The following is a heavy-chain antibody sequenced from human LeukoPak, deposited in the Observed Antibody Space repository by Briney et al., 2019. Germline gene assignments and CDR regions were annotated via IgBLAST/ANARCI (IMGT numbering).Heavy chain of an antibody. J-gene: IGHJ3*02. V-gene: IGHV4-4*02. CDR1: GGSISSSNW. D-gene: IGHD3-10*01. CDR2: IYHSGST. Sequence: SGTLSLTCAVSGGSISSSNWWSWVRQPPGKGLEWIGEIYHSGSTNYNPSLKSRVTISVGKSKNQFSLKLSSVTAADTAVYYCARVQVVRGPGVAFDIWGQGTMVTVS. CDR3: ARVQVVRGPGVAFDI.